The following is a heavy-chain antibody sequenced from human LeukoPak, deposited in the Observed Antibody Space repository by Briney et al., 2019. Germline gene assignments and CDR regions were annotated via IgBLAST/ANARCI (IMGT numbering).Heavy chain of an antibody. J-gene: IGHJ6*02. CDR3: ARSSGDLYYYYYAMDV. CDR1: GYTFTTYA. Sequence: ASVNVSCKASGYTFTTYAIHWLRQAPGQRLEWMGWVSAGSGNTKYSQKFQGRVTITSDTSASTAYMELSSLRSEDTSVYYCARSSGDLYYYYYAMDVWGQGTTVTVSS. CDR2: VSAGSGNT. D-gene: IGHD3-22*01. V-gene: IGHV1-3*01.